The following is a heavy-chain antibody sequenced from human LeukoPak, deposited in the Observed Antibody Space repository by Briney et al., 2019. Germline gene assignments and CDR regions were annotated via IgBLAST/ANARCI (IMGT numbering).Heavy chain of an antibody. J-gene: IGHJ6*02. CDR2: ISGSGGRT. V-gene: IGHV3-23*01. CDR3: ARLLIDDHYYYYGMDV. CDR1: GFTFSSYA. Sequence: GGSLRLSCAASGFTFSSYAMSWVRQAPGKGLEWVSAISGSGGRTYYADSVKGRFTISRDNSKNTLYLQMNSLRAEDTAVYYCARLLIDDHYYYYGMDVWGQGTTVTVSS. D-gene: IGHD3-22*01.